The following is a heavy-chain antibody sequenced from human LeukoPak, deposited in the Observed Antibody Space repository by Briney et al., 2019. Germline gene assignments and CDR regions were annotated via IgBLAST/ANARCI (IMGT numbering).Heavy chain of an antibody. CDR3: ARVDIGAAYYDGLYYFDY. J-gene: IGHJ4*02. Sequence: VASVKVSCKASGGTFSSYAISWVRQAPGQGLEWMGGIIPIFGTANYAQKFQGRVTITADESTSTAYMELSSLRSEDTAVYYCARVDIGAAYYDGLYYFDYWGQGTLVTVSS. D-gene: IGHD3-22*01. V-gene: IGHV1-69*13. CDR2: IIPIFGTA. CDR1: GGTFSSYA.